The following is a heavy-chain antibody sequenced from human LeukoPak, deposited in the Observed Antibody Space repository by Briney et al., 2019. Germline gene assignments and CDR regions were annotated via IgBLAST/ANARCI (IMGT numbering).Heavy chain of an antibody. J-gene: IGHJ4*02. CDR1: GFTFNTYT. CDR2: ITASSTAI. V-gene: IGHV3-21*01. Sequence: PGGSLRLSCAASGFTFNTYTMNWVRQAPGKGLEWVSSITASSTAIYSADSVKGRFTISRDNAKNSLYLQMNSLRAEDTAVYYCARDSESGWSDYWGQGTLVTVSS. D-gene: IGHD6-19*01. CDR3: ARDSESGWSDY.